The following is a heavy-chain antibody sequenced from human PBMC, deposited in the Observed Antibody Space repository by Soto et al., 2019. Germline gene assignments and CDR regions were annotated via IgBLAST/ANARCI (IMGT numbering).Heavy chain of an antibody. CDR1: GFSLNTSGMG. J-gene: IGHJ1*01. CDR2: IYWDEDK. V-gene: IGHV2-5*02. Sequence: QITLKESGPTLVKPTQPLTLTCTFSGFSLNTSGMGVGWIRQSPGKALQWLALIYWDEDKRYSPSQDSRLTITKDTSKNQVVLTMTNMDAVDTATYYCAHMSITTRVGAGYFHHWGQCTLVTVSS. D-gene: IGHD3-3*01. CDR3: AHMSITTRVGAGYFHH.